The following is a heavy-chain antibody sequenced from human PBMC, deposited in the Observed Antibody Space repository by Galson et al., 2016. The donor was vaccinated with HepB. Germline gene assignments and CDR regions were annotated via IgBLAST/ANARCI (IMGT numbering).Heavy chain of an antibody. CDR2: ISYDGSNK. CDR3: AKDLYYYDSSGQSFFDY. J-gene: IGHJ4*02. D-gene: IGHD3-22*01. CDR1: GFTFSSFG. V-gene: IGHV3-30*18. Sequence: SLRLSCAASGFTFSSFGMHWVRQAPGKGLEWVAVISYDGSNKYYADSVKGRFTISRDNSKNTLHLQINSLRAEDTAVYYCAKDLYYYDSSGQSFFDYWGQGTQVTVSS.